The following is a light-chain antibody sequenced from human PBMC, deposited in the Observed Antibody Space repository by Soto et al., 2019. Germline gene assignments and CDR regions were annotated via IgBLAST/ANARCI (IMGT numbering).Light chain of an antibody. CDR2: GAS. J-gene: IGKJ1*01. CDR3: QQYGSSPRT. CDR1: QSVSSY. Sequence: EIVLTQSPGTLSLSPGERATLSCRASQSVSSYLGWYQQKPGQAPRLVIYGASSRATGIPERFSGSGSVTDFTLTISRLEPEDFAVYYCQQYGSSPRTFGQGTKVEIK. V-gene: IGKV3-20*01.